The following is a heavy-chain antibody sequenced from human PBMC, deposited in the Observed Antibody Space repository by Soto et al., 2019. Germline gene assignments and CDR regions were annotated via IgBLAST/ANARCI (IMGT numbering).Heavy chain of an antibody. Sequence: QVQLQESGPGLVKPSQTLSLTCTVSGGSISSGGYYWSWIRQHPGKGLEWIGYIYYSGSTYYNPSLKSRVTISVDTSKNQFSLKLSSVTAADTAVYYCATGTGPLLRYFDWSTPGFDYWGQGTLVTVSS. J-gene: IGHJ4*02. CDR1: GGSISSGGYY. CDR3: ATGTGPLLRYFDWSTPGFDY. D-gene: IGHD3-9*01. CDR2: IYYSGST. V-gene: IGHV4-31*03.